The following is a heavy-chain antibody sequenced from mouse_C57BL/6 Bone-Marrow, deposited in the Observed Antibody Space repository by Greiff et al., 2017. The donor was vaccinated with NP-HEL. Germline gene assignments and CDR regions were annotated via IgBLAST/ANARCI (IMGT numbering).Heavy chain of an antibody. CDR3: ARLRDYDGPWFAY. J-gene: IGHJ3*01. CDR1: GYTFTSYG. CDR2: IYPRSGNT. Sequence: QVQLKESGAELARPGASVKLSCKASGYTFTSYGISWVKQRTGQGLEWIGEIYPRSGNTYYNEKFKGKATLTADKSSSTAYMELRGLTSEDSAVYFCARLRDYDGPWFAYWGQGTLVTVSA. V-gene: IGHV1-81*01. D-gene: IGHD2-4*01.